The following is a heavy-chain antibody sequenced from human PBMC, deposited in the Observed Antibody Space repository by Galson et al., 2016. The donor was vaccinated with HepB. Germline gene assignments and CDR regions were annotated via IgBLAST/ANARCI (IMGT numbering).Heavy chain of an antibody. V-gene: IGHV2-5*02. J-gene: IGHJ4*02. D-gene: IGHD6-19*01. CDR2: IFWDDGK. CDR1: GFSLSTSGVG. Sequence: PALVKPTQTLTLTCTFSGFSLSTSGVGVGWIRQPPGKALEWLGLIFWDDGKRYSPSLKSRLTITKDTSKNQVVLTMTNMDPVDTATYYCAHRPSGWYNFDYWGQGTLITVSS. CDR3: AHRPSGWYNFDY.